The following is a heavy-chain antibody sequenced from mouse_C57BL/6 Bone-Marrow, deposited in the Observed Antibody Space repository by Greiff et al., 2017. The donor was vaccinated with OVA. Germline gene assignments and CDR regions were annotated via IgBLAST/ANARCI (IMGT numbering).Heavy chain of an antibody. J-gene: IGHJ4*01. CDR1: GFTFSDYY. D-gene: IGHD1-1*01. CDR3: ARHTPYYGSSYDAMDY. CDR2: LSNGGGST. V-gene: IGHV5-12*01. Sequence: EVKLVESGGGLVQPGGSLKLSCAASGFTFSDYYMYWVRQTPEKRLEWVAYLSNGGGSTYYPDTVKGRFTISRDNAKNTLYLQMSRLKSEDTAMYYCARHTPYYGSSYDAMDYWGQGTSVTVSS.